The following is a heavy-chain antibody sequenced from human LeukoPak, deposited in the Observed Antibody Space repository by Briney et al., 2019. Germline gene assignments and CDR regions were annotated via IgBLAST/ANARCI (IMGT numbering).Heavy chain of an antibody. CDR1: GGSFSGYY. J-gene: IGHJ3*02. CDR3: ARGSSTSCYPCAFDI. D-gene: IGHD2-2*01. CDR2: INHSGST. V-gene: IGHV4-34*01. Sequence: KPSETLSLTCAVYGGSFSGYYWSWIRQPPGKGLEWIGEINHSGSTNYNPSLKSRVTISVDTSKNQFSLKLSSVTAADTAVYYCARGSSTSCYPCAFDIWGQGTMVTVSS.